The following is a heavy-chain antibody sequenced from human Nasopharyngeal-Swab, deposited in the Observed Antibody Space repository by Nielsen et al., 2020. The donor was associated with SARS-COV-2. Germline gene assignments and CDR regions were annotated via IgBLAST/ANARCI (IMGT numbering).Heavy chain of an antibody. CDR2: ISTYNGIT. Sequence: ASVKVSCKASGYTFTSFGINWVRQAPGQGLEWMGWISTYNGITNYAQRFQGRVTMTTDTSTSTAYMDPRSLTSDDTAVYYCARDGDLNWFDPWGQGTQVTVSS. CDR3: ARDGDLNWFDP. J-gene: IGHJ5*02. CDR1: GYTFTSFG. V-gene: IGHV1-18*01. D-gene: IGHD7-27*01.